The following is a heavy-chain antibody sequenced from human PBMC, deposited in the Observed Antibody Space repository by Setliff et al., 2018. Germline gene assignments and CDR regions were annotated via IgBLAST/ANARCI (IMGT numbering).Heavy chain of an antibody. CDR2: ISGSGGST. CDR1: GFTFSSYA. J-gene: IGHJ4*02. D-gene: IGHD3-22*01. V-gene: IGHV3-23*01. CDR3: ARAYYYDSSGYYFGY. Sequence: PGESLKISCAASGFTFSSYAMSWVRQAPGKGLEWVSAISGSGGSTYYADSVKGRFTISRDNSKNTLYLQMNSLRAEDTAVYYCARAYYYDSSGYYFGYWGQGTLVTVSS.